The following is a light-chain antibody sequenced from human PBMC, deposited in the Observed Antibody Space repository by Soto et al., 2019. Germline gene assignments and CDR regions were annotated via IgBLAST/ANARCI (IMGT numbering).Light chain of an antibody. J-gene: IGKJ1*01. CDR2: KAS. V-gene: IGKV1-5*03. CDR1: QSISVW. CDR3: QQYNSYSEA. Sequence: DIQMTQSPATLSASVGDRATITCRASQSISVWLAWYQQKAGKAPNLLIYKASRLESGVPSRFSGSGSETEFTLTISGLQPGDSATYYCQQYNSYSEAFGQGTKVDIK.